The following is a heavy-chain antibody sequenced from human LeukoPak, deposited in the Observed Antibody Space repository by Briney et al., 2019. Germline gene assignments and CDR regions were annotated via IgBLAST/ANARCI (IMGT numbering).Heavy chain of an antibody. J-gene: IGHJ4*02. D-gene: IGHD3/OR15-3a*01. CDR1: GFTFSSYA. CDR2: ISGSGGST. CDR3: AKLEYDFWSGSFDD. Sequence: GGSLRLSCAASGFTFSSYAMTWVRQAPGKGLEWVSGISGSGGSTYYTDSVKGRFTISRDNSKNTVSLQMNSLRDEDTALYYCAKLEYDFWSGSFDDWGQGTLVTVSS. V-gene: IGHV3-23*01.